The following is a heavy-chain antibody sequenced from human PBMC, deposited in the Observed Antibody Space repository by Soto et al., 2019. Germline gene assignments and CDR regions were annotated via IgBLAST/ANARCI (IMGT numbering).Heavy chain of an antibody. CDR1: GYIFITYW. D-gene: IGHD3-22*01. CDR3: ATKYDTGPFEY. CDR2: IYPGGSDT. V-gene: IGHV5-51*01. Sequence: PVESLKVSFKCSGYIFITYWIGLVLQMPGKGLECMGIIYPGGSDTRYNQSFQGQVTISADKPISTAYLQWSSMKASDHAMYDCATKYDTGPFEYWGKGTMVTV. J-gene: IGHJ4*02.